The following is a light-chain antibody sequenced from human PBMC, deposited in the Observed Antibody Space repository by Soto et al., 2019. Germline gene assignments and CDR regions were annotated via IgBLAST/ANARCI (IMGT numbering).Light chain of an antibody. V-gene: IGLV3-21*02. CDR2: DDR. J-gene: IGLJ1*01. Sequence: SYELTQSPSVSVAPGQTVSITCGGDNIGSKNVHWYQQKPGQAPVLVVYDDRDRRSGIPDRFSGSNSGNTATLTIARVEAGDEADYHCLVWDSRSEHYVFGPGTKVTVL. CDR3: LVWDSRSEHYV. CDR1: NIGSKN.